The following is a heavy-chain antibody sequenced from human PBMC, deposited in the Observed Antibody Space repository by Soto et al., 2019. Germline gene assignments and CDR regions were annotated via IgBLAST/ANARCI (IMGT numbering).Heavy chain of an antibody. J-gene: IGHJ4*02. Sequence: PGGSLRLSCAASGFTFNSYAMSCVRQAPGKGLEWVSTSSGSGGSTYNADSVKGRFTISRNNSKNTLYLQMSSLRAEDTAVYYCAKGGPSYYDFWSGYHTDYWGQGT. CDR1: GFTFNSYA. D-gene: IGHD3-3*01. V-gene: IGHV3-23*01. CDR2: SSGSGGST. CDR3: AKGGPSYYDFWSGYHTDY.